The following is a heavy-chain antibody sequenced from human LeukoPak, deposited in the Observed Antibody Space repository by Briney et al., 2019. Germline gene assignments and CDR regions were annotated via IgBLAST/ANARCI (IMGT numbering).Heavy chain of an antibody. Sequence: PGGSLRLSCAASGFTFSSYSMNWVRQAPGKGLEWVSSISSSSSYICYADSVKGRFTISRDNAKNSLYLQMNSLRAEDTAVYYCASFHSSGWDKFDYWGQGTLVTVSS. CDR1: GFTFSSYS. CDR3: ASFHSSGWDKFDY. CDR2: ISSSSSYI. D-gene: IGHD6-19*01. V-gene: IGHV3-21*01. J-gene: IGHJ4*02.